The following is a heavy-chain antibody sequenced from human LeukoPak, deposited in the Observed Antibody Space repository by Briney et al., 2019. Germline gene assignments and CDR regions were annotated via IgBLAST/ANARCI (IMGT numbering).Heavy chain of an antibody. CDR2: ISGSGGST. V-gene: IGHV3-23*01. Sequence: GGSLRLSCAASGFTFSSYAMSWARQAPGKGLEWVSAISGSGGSTYYADSVKGRFTISRDNSKNTLYLQMNSLRAEDTAVYYCAKVPHYDILTGYYHFDYWGQGTLVTVSS. D-gene: IGHD3-9*01. CDR1: GFTFSSYA. J-gene: IGHJ4*02. CDR3: AKVPHYDILTGYYHFDY.